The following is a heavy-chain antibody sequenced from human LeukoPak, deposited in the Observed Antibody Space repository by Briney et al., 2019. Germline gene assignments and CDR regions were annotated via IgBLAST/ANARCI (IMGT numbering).Heavy chain of an antibody. CDR2: IYYSGST. CDR1: GGSISSYY. J-gene: IGHJ4*02. CDR3: ARDHGEGFDY. Sequence: PSATLSLTCPVSGGSISSYYWSWIRPPPGKGLEWIGYIYYSGSTNYNPSLKSRVTISVDTSKNQFSLKLSSVTAADTAVYYCARDHGEGFDYWGQGTLVTVSS. V-gene: IGHV4-59*01. D-gene: IGHD4-17*01.